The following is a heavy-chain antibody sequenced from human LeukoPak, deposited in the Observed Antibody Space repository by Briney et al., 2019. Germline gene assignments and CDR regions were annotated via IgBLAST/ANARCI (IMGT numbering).Heavy chain of an antibody. Sequence: PGGSLRLSCAASGFTFSSYAMSWVRQAPGKGLEWVSAISGSGSSTYYADSVKGRFTISRDNSKNTLYLQMNSLRAEDTAVYYCALDTLSYYYYDSSGYYQHWGQGTLVTVSS. CDR1: GFTFSSYA. J-gene: IGHJ1*01. CDR3: ALDTLSYYYYDSSGYYQH. CDR2: ISGSGSST. V-gene: IGHV3-23*01. D-gene: IGHD3-22*01.